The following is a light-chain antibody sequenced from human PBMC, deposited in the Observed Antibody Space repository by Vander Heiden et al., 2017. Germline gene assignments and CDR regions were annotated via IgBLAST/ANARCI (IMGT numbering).Light chain of an antibody. V-gene: IGKV1-5*03. Sequence: DIQWTKSPSTLSASVGDRVTITCRASQSISSWLAWYQQKPGKAPKLLIYKASFLETGVPSRFTGSGSGTEFTLTINSLQPDDFATYYCQHYHSYPYTFGQGTKLEIK. CDR2: KAS. CDR3: QHYHSYPYT. CDR1: QSISSW. J-gene: IGKJ2*01.